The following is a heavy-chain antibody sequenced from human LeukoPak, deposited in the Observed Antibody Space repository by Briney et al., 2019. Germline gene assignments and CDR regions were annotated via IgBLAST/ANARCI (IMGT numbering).Heavy chain of an antibody. D-gene: IGHD4-17*01. V-gene: IGHV4-4*02. CDR3: ARFMTTVTT. CDR2: IYHTGTT. J-gene: IGHJ5*02. Sequence: SGTLSLTCTVSGGSISSSNWWSWVRQPPGKGLEWIGEIYHTGTTNYSPSLKSRVTISVDTSKNQFSLKLSSVTAADTAVYYCARFMTTVTTWGQGTLVTVSS. CDR1: GGSISSSNW.